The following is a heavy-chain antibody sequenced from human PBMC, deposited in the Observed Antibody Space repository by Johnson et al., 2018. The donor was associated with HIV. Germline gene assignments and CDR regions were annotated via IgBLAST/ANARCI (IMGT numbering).Heavy chain of an antibody. J-gene: IGHJ3*02. CDR3: ARSFGVTTPGAFDI. CDR1: GFTFSSYG. Sequence: VQLVESGGGVVQPGRSLRLSCAASGFTFSSYGMHWVRQAPGKGLEWVAVISYDGSNKYYADSVKGRFTISRENSKNKLYLQMNSLRAEDTAVYYCARSFGVTTPGAFDIWGQGTMVTVSS. V-gene: IGHV3-30*03. CDR2: ISYDGSNK. D-gene: IGHD3-3*01.